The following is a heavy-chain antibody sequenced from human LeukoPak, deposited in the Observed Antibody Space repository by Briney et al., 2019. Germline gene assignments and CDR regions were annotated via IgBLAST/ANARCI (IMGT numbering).Heavy chain of an antibody. J-gene: IGHJ5*02. V-gene: IGHV4-34*01. Sequence: SETLSLTCAVYGGSFSGYYWSWIRQPPGKGLEWVGKINHSGSTNYNPSLKSRVTISVDTSKNQFSLKLSSVTAADTAVYYCARGGLRVWYSSGWHWFDPWGQGTLVTVSS. CDR2: INHSGST. D-gene: IGHD6-19*01. CDR3: ARGGLRVWYSSGWHWFDP. CDR1: GGSFSGYY.